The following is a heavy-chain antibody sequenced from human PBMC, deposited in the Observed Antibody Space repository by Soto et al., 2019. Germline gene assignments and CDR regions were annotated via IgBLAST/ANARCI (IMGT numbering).Heavy chain of an antibody. J-gene: IGHJ3*02. CDR2: INIYNGNT. D-gene: IGHD3-16*01. Sequence: QVQLVQSGAEVKKPGASVKVSCKTSGYTFTSYGISWVRQAPGQGLEWMGWINIYNGNTDYEQKVQGRVTMTKDTTTITAYMELRRLRSDDTAVYDCAREGGEAFDIWGQGTMVTVSS. V-gene: IGHV1-18*01. CDR3: AREGGEAFDI. CDR1: GYTFTSYG.